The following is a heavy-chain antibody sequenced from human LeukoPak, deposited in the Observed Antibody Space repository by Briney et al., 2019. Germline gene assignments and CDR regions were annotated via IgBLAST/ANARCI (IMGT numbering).Heavy chain of an antibody. J-gene: IGHJ4*02. CDR3: ATISGPYYHDY. V-gene: IGHV3-72*01. CDR2: SRNKAHSYTT. D-gene: IGHD1-26*01. Sequence: GGSLRLSCAASGFTFSDHYMDWVRQAPGKGLEWVGRSRNKAHSYTTEYAASVKGRFTISRDDSKNSLYLQMISLKTEDTAVYFCATISGPYYHDYWGQGTPVSVSS. CDR1: GFTFSDHY.